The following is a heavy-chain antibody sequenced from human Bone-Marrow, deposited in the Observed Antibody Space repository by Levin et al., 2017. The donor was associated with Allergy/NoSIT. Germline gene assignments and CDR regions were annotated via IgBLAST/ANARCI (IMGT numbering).Heavy chain of an antibody. D-gene: IGHD3-16*01. CDR2: IYAGGSP. Sequence: GESLKISCAVSGFTVSNHYMSWVRQAPGKGLEWVSIIYAGGSPYYADSVKGRFTISRDDSKNMVYLQMSSLRVEDTAVYYCARFLSSPGAFDIWGQGTMVTVSS. CDR3: ARFLSSPGAFDI. J-gene: IGHJ3*02. CDR1: GFTVSNHY. V-gene: IGHV3-66*01.